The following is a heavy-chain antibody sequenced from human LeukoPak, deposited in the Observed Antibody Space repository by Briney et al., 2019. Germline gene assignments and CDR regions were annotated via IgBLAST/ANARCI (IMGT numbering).Heavy chain of an antibody. D-gene: IGHD3-10*01. CDR2: ISSSSSTI. V-gene: IGHV3-48*04. Sequence: GGSLRLSCAASGFTFSSYSMNWVRQAPGKGLEWVSYISSSSSTIYYADSVKGRFTISRDNAKNSLYLQMNSLRAEDTAVYYCATLPRGGNTGIYFDYWGQGTLVTVSS. J-gene: IGHJ4*02. CDR1: GFTFSSYS. CDR3: ATLPRGGNTGIYFDY.